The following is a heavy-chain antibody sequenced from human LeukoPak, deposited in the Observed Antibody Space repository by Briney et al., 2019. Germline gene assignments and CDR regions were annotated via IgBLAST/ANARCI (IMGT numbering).Heavy chain of an antibody. Sequence: ASVKVSCKASGFTFSGYYFHWVRQASGQGLEWMGWINPNTGDTNYAQKFQGRVTMTRDTSISTAYMELSRLRSDDTAVYYCAKERVYYDSSGHFDYWGQGTLVTVSS. V-gene: IGHV1-2*02. CDR2: INPNTGDT. D-gene: IGHD3-22*01. CDR3: AKERVYYDSSGHFDY. J-gene: IGHJ4*02. CDR1: GFTFSGYY.